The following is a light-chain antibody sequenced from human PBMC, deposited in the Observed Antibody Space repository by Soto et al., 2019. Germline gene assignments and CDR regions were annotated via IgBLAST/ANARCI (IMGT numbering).Light chain of an antibody. CDR2: DVS. V-gene: IGLV2-14*01. CDR1: SSDVGAYNY. J-gene: IGLJ7*01. CDR3: TSYTSSSTLYV. Sequence: QSALTQPASVSGSPGQSITISCTGSSSDVGAYNYVSWYQQHPGKAPKLMIYDVSNRPSGVSNRFSGSKSGNTASLTISGLQSDDESDYYCTSYTSSSTLYVFGSGTQLTVL.